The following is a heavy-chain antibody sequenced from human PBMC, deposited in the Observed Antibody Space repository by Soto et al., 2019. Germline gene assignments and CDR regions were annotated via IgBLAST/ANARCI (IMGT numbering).Heavy chain of an antibody. Sequence: SETLSLTGAEYGGSFSGYHWRGIRHPPWAGLVWIGEINHSGSTNYNPSLKSRVTISVDTSKNQFSLKLSSVTAADTAVYYCAGEGSLGIAARPFYGYYYMYVWGKGTTVTVS. D-gene: IGHD6-6*01. CDR2: INHSGST. J-gene: IGHJ6*03. CDR1: GGSFSGYH. CDR3: AGEGSLGIAARPFYGYYYMYV. V-gene: IGHV4-34*01.